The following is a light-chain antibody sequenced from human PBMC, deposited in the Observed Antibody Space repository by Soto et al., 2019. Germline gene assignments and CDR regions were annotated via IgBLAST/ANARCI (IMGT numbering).Light chain of an antibody. V-gene: IGKV1-9*01. Sequence: IQLTQSPSSLSASVGDRVTITCRASRDVSTFLAWYQQKPGKPPKLLIYAASTLPSGVPSRFSGSGSGTDFTLTISSLQPEDFATYYCQQVTSYPLAFGQGTKLEIK. CDR3: QQVTSYPLA. CDR2: AAS. J-gene: IGKJ2*01. CDR1: RDVSTF.